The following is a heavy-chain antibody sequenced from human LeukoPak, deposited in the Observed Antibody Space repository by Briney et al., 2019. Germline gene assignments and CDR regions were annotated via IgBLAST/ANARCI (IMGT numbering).Heavy chain of an antibody. CDR2: IWYDGSNK. D-gene: IGHD3-22*01. J-gene: IGHJ3*02. Sequence: GGSLRLSCAASGFTFSSYGMHWVRQAPGKGLEWAAVIWYDGSNKYYADSVKGRFTISRDNSKNTLYLQMNSLRAEDTAVYYCARDTANYYDSSYAFDIWGQGTMVTVSS. CDR1: GFTFSSYG. CDR3: ARDTANYYDSSYAFDI. V-gene: IGHV3-33*01.